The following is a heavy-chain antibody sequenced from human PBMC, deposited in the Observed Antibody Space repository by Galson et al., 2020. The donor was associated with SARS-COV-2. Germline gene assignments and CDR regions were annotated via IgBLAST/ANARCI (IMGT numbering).Heavy chain of an antibody. J-gene: IGHJ3*02. Sequence: ASETLSLTCTVSGGPISSGGYYWSWIRQHPGKGLEWIGYIYYSGSTYYNPSLKSRVTISVDTSKNQFSLKLSSVTAAATAVYYCARDAFVPLSYGSGSYAFDIWGRGTMVTVSS. CDR1: GGPISSGGYY. CDR3: ARDAFVPLSYGSGSYAFDI. CDR2: IYYSGST. V-gene: IGHV4-31*03. D-gene: IGHD3-10*01.